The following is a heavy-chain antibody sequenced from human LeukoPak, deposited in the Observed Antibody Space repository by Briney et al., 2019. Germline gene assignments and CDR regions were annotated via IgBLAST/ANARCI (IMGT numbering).Heavy chain of an antibody. J-gene: IGHJ6*02. CDR3: ASGVAATHTSYYYYGMDV. CDR2: IIPIFGTA. Sequence: ASVKVSCKASGGTFSSYAISWVRQAPGQGLEWVGGIIPIFGTANYAQKFQGRVTITADKSTSTAYMELSSLRSEDTAVYYCASGVAATHTSYYYYGMDVWGQGTTVTVSS. D-gene: IGHD2-15*01. CDR1: GGTFSSYA. V-gene: IGHV1-69*06.